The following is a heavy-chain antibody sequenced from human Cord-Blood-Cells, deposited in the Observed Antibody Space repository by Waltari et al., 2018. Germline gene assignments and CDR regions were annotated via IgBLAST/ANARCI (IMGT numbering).Heavy chain of an antibody. J-gene: IGHJ4*02. CDR1: GFTFDDYA. CDR3: ASGYCSSTSCPMKDY. D-gene: IGHD2-2*01. Sequence: EVQLVESGGGLVQPGRSLRLSCAASGFTFDDYAMHWVRQAPGKGLEWVSGISWNSGIIGYADSVKGRFTISRDNAKNSLYLQMNSLRAEDTALYYCASGYCSSTSCPMKDYWGQGTLVTVSS. CDR2: ISWNSGII. V-gene: IGHV3-9*01.